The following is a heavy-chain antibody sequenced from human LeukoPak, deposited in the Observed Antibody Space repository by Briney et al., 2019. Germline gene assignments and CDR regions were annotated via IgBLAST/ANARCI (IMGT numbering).Heavy chain of an antibody. CDR3: ARLGVKLVGGVSLKRSCGHWFDP. CDR2: IYPDDSET. Sequence: GESLKISSKGGGYSFTTYWIVWVRQMPGKGLEWMGVIYPDDSETKYSPSFQGQVTISVDKSISTAYLQWSALKASDSAMYYCARLGVKLVGGVSLKRSCGHWFDPWGQGTLVTVSS. D-gene: IGHD3-10*01. J-gene: IGHJ5*02. CDR1: GYSFTTYW. V-gene: IGHV5-51*01.